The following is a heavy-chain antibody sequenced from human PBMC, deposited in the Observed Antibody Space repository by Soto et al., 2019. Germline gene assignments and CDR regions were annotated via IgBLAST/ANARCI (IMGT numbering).Heavy chain of an antibody. J-gene: IGHJ4*02. CDR2: IIPIFGTP. CDR3: ASRSENGNNYDFDY. Sequence: QVLLVQSGAEVKKPVSSVKVSCKASGGTFNGYTFSWVRQAPGQGHEWMGGIIPIFGTPNYAQKFQGRVTITADESTSTAYMELSGLRSEDTAVYYCASRSENGNNYDFDYWGQGTLVTVSS. V-gene: IGHV1-69*12. D-gene: IGHD3-3*01. CDR1: GGTFNGYT.